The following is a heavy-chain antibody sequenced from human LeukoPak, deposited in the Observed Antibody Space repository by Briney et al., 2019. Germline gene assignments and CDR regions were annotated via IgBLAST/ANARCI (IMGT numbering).Heavy chain of an antibody. J-gene: IGHJ6*02. D-gene: IGHD2-2*01. V-gene: IGHV3-21*01. CDR3: AREGYCSSTSCYRSYYYGMDV. CDR2: ISSSSSYI. CDR1: GFTFSSYS. Sequence: GGSLRLSCAASGFTFSSYSMNWVRQAPGKGLEWVSSISSSSSYIYYADSVKGRFTISRDNAKNSLYLQMNCLRAEDTAVYYCAREGYCSSTSCYRSYYYGMDVWGQGTTVTVSS.